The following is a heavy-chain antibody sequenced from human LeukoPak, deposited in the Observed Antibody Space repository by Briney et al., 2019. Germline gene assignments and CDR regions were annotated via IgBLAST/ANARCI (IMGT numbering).Heavy chain of an antibody. V-gene: IGHV3-21*01. Sequence: GGSLRLPCVASGFTFSTYSMHWVRQAPGKGLEWVSSICSSSNYIYYADSVKGRFTISRDNAKNSLYLQMNSLRAEDTAVYYCAQNFYDSSGLYFDYWGQGTLVTVSS. D-gene: IGHD3-22*01. J-gene: IGHJ4*02. CDR1: GFTFSTYS. CDR3: AQNFYDSSGLYFDY. CDR2: ICSSSNYI.